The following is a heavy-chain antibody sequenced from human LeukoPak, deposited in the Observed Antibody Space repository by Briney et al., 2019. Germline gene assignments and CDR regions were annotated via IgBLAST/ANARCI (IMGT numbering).Heavy chain of an antibody. V-gene: IGHV3-21*01. CDR1: GFTFTSYS. CDR3: ARGRIYGDKSGTYYFDY. CDR2: ISSTSNYI. Sequence: GGSLRLXCAASGFTFTSYSMNWVRQGPGKVLEWVSSISSTSNYIYHADSVKGRFTISRDNAKNSLYLQMNSLRAEDTAVYYCARGRIYGDKSGTYYFDYWGQGTLVTVSS. D-gene: IGHD4/OR15-4a*01. J-gene: IGHJ4*02.